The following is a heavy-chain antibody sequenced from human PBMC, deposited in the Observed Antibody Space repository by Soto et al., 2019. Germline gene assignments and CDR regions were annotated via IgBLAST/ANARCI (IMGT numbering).Heavy chain of an antibody. CDR1: GFTVSNYF. CDR3: ARGSLYDLGRKFDN. J-gene: IGHJ4*02. Sequence: EVQLVESGGGLIQPGGSLRLSCAASGFTVSNYFMTWVRQAPGKGLEWVSAIYGSGSTYYADSVKGRFTISSDSSRNTLYLQMNSLRVEDTAVYYCARGSLYDLGRKFDNWAQGALVTVSS. D-gene: IGHD3-3*01. V-gene: IGHV3-53*01. CDR2: IYGSGST.